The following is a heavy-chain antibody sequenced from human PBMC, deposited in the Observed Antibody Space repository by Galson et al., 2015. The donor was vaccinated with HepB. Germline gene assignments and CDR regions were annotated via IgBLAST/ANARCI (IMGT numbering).Heavy chain of an antibody. CDR2: ISGSGGST. J-gene: IGHJ2*01. D-gene: IGHD6-19*01. CDR3: AKAYSSGWYFWYFDL. V-gene: IGHV3-23*01. Sequence: SLRLSCAASGFTFSSYAMSWVRQAPGKGLEWVSAISGSGGSTYYADSVKGRFTISRDNSKNTLYLQMNSLRAEDTAVYYCAKAYSSGWYFWYFDLWGRGTLVTVSS. CDR1: GFTFSSYA.